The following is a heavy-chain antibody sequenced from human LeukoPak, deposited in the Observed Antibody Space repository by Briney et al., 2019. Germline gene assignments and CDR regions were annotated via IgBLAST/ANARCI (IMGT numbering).Heavy chain of an antibody. CDR3: TRDLMDYDVSTGLHHYYMDV. J-gene: IGHJ6*02. V-gene: IGHV3-74*01. Sequence: GGSLRLSCAASGFTFSNYWMHWVRQAPGKGLVWVSRINIDGSSTSYVDSVKGRFTISRDNAKNTLYLQLNTLRAEDTAVYYCTRDLMDYDVSTGLHHYYMDVWGQGTTVTVSS. CDR2: INIDGSST. CDR1: GFTFSNYW. D-gene: IGHD3-9*01.